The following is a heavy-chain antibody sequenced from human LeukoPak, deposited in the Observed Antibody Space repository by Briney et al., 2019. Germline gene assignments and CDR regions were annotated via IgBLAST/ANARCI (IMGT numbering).Heavy chain of an antibody. Sequence: PGGSLRLPCAASGFIFSRDSMNWVRQAPGKGLEWVAYINGGGSRIYYADSVRGRFTISRDNAKNSLYLQMNSLRAEDTAVYYCVRDNPRCCGVIPSNIDDYWGQGTLVTVSS. V-gene: IGHV3-48*01. D-gene: IGHD2/OR15-2a*01. CDR2: INGGGSRI. CDR3: VRDNPRCCGVIPSNIDDY. J-gene: IGHJ4*02. CDR1: GFIFSRDS.